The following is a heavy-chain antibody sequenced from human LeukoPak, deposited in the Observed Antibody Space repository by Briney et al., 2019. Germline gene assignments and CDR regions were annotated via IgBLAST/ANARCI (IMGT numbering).Heavy chain of an antibody. CDR1: GFTFSSYW. D-gene: IGHD2-2*01. J-gene: IGHJ5*02. CDR3: ARGKGCSSSSCVRNWFDP. Sequence: GGSLRLSCAASGFTFSSYWMHGVRQAPGKGLVWVSRTTTDGRSTSYAHSVKGRFTISRDNAKNTLYLQMNRLRAEDTAVYYCARGKGCSSSSCVRNWFDPWGQRTLVTVSS. V-gene: IGHV3-74*01. CDR2: TTTDGRST.